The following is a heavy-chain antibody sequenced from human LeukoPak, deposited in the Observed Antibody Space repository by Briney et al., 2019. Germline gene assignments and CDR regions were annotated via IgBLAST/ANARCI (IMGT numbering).Heavy chain of an antibody. J-gene: IGHJ4*02. CDR3: ARGDVGSSWYYFDY. D-gene: IGHD6-13*01. Sequence: GGSLRLSCAASGFTVRSNYMSWVRQAPAKGLEWVSVIYSGGSTYYADSVTGRFTISRDNSKHTLYLQMNSLRAEDTAVYYCARGDVGSSWYYFDYWGQGTLVTVSS. CDR2: IYSGGST. CDR1: GFTVRSNY. V-gene: IGHV3-66*02.